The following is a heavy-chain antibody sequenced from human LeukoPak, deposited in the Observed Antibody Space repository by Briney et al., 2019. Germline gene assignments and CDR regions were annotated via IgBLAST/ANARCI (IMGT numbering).Heavy chain of an antibody. D-gene: IGHD3-10*01. CDR3: ARAEFGEFGI. V-gene: IGHV1-2*02. CDR1: GYTCTGYY. J-gene: IGHJ4*02. CDR2: INPNSGGT. Sequence: ASVKVSCKASGYTCTGYYMHWVRQAPGQGLEWMGWINPNSGGTNYAQKFQGRVTMTRDTSISTAYMELSRLRSDDTAVYYCARAEFGEFGIWGQGTPVTVSS.